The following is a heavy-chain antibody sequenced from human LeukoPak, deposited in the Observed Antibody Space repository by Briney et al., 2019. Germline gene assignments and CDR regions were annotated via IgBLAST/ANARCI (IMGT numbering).Heavy chain of an antibody. CDR2: IYYSGST. D-gene: IGHD6-19*01. CDR1: GGSISSYY. J-gene: IGHJ4*02. Sequence: SETLSLTCTVSGGSISSYYWSWIRQPPGKGLEWIGYIYYSGSTNYNPSLKSRVTMSVDTSKNQFSLKLDSVTAADTAVYYCAKGTSSGWYYFDYWGQGTLVTVSS. V-gene: IGHV4-59*08. CDR3: AKGTSSGWYYFDY.